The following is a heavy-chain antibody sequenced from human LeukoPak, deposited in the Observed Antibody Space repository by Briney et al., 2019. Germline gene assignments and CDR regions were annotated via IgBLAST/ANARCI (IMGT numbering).Heavy chain of an antibody. Sequence: GGSLRLSCAASGFTFDDYAVHWVRQAPGKGLEWVSGISWNSGSIGYADSVKGRFTISRDNAKNSLYLQMNSLRAEDMALYYCAKTSTPYCSSTSCYYFDYWGQGTLVTVSS. CDR3: AKTSTPYCSSTSCYYFDY. D-gene: IGHD2-2*01. J-gene: IGHJ4*02. V-gene: IGHV3-9*03. CDR1: GFTFDDYA. CDR2: ISWNSGSI.